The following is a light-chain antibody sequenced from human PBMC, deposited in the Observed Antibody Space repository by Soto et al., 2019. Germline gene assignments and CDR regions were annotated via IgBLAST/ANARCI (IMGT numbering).Light chain of an antibody. CDR1: SSDVGRYNY. CDR3: CSFASSSTYV. CDR2: EVG. J-gene: IGLJ1*01. Sequence: QSALTQPPSASGSLGQSVTIPCTGTSSDVGRYNYVSWYQQHPGKVPKLLIYEVGNRPSGVPDRFSGSKSGNTASLTVSGLQAEDEADYYCCSFASSSTYVFGTGTKLTVL. V-gene: IGLV2-8*01.